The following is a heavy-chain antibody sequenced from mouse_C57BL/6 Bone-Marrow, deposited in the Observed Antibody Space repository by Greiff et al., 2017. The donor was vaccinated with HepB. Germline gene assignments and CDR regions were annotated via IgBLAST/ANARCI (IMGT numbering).Heavy chain of an antibody. CDR1: GYTFTSYW. CDR2: IHPNSGST. Sequence: QVQLQQPGAELVKPGASVKLSCKASGYTFTSYWMHWVKQRPGQGLEWIGMIHPNSGSTNYNEKFKSKATLTVDKSSSTAYMQLSSLTSEDSAVYYCASPHLYYFDYWGQGTTLTVSS. J-gene: IGHJ2*01. V-gene: IGHV1-64*01. CDR3: ASPHLYYFDY.